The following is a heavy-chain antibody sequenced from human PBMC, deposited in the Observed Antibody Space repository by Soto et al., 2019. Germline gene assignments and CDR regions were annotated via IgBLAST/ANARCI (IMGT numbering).Heavy chain of an antibody. V-gene: IGHV3-53*02. CDR3: ARYVDRNEYYDLDAFDI. Sequence: EVQLVETGGGLVQPGGSLRLSCAASGFSVSANYMNWVRQAPGKGLEWVSVIYSGGSTYYADSVKGRFTISRDSFMNTLYLQMNSLRAEDTAVYYCARYVDRNEYYDLDAFDIWGQGTVVTVSS. D-gene: IGHD3-3*01. CDR1: GFSVSANY. CDR2: IYSGGST. J-gene: IGHJ3*02.